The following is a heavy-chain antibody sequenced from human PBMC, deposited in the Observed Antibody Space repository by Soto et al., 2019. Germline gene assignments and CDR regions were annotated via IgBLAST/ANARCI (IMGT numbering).Heavy chain of an antibody. Sequence: GETLNISCQGSGYSFTSYWIGWVRQMPGKGLESMGIIYPGDSDTRYSPSFQGQVTISADKSISTAYLQWSSLRAEDTAVYYCARAPYSNYPPYYYSGMDVWGQGTTVTVSS. CDR2: IYPGDSDT. CDR1: GYSFTSYW. D-gene: IGHD4-4*01. V-gene: IGHV5-51*01. J-gene: IGHJ6*02. CDR3: ARAPYSNYPPYYYSGMDV.